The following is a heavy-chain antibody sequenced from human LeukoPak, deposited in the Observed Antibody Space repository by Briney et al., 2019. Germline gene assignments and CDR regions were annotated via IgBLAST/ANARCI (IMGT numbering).Heavy chain of an antibody. J-gene: IGHJ3*02. CDR1: GGSFSGYY. CDR2: INHSGST. CDR3: ARRGWLQFAFDI. D-gene: IGHD5-24*01. V-gene: IGHV4-34*01. Sequence: SETLSLTCAVYGGSFSGYYWSWIRQPPGKGLEWIGEINHSGSTNYNPSLKSRVTISVDTSKNQFSLKLSSVTAADTAVYYCARRGWLQFAFDIWGQGTMVTVSS.